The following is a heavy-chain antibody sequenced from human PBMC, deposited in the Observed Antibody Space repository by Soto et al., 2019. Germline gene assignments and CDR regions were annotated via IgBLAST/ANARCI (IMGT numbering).Heavy chain of an antibody. D-gene: IGHD1-7*01. V-gene: IGHV1-3*01. J-gene: IGHJ4*02. CDR3: ARERWTTGTTGLSYDY. CDR2: INAGNGNT. Sequence: QVKLVQSGAEVKKPGASVKVSCKASGYTFTSYAMHWVRQAPGQRLEWMGWINAGNGNTKYSQKFQGRVTITRDTSASTAYMELSSLRSEDTAVYYCARERWTTGTTGLSYDYWGQGTLVTVSS. CDR1: GYTFTSYA.